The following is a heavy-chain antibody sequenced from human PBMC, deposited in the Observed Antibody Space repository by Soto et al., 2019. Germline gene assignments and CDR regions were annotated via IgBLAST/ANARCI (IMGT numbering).Heavy chain of an antibody. D-gene: IGHD6-6*01. CDR2: IYYSGST. CDR1: GGSISSSSYY. Sequence: SETLSLTCTVSGGSISSSSYYWGWIRQPPGKGLEWIGSIYYSGSTYYNPSLKSRVTISVDTSKNQFSLKLSSVTAADTAVYYCARQLEQIVQCWFDPWGQGTLVTVSS. J-gene: IGHJ5*02. CDR3: ARQLEQIVQCWFDP. V-gene: IGHV4-39*01.